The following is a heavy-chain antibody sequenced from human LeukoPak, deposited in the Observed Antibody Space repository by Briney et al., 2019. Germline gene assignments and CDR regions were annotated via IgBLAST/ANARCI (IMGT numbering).Heavy chain of an antibody. CDR3: ARSRNWNYAFDP. J-gene: IGHJ5*02. V-gene: IGHV1-18*01. CDR1: GFIFSTNA. Sequence: ASVKVSCKASGFIFSTNAISWVRQAPGQGLGWMGCISTDNGNTNYAQKFQGRVTMTTDTSTSTAYMEVRSLRSDDTAVYYCARSRNWNYAFDPWGQGTLVTVSS. D-gene: IGHD1-7*01. CDR2: ISTDNGNT.